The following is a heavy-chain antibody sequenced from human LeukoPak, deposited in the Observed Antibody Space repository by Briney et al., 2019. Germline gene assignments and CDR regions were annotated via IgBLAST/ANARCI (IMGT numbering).Heavy chain of an antibody. V-gene: IGHV3-21*01. J-gene: IGHJ4*02. D-gene: IGHD6-13*01. Sequence: GGSLRLSCAASGFTVSSNYMSWVRQAPGKGLEWVSSITRSSSYIYYADSVKGRFTISRDSAKNSLYLQMNSLRAEDTAVYYCAREGSSWYYFDYWGQGTLVTVSS. CDR3: AREGSSWYYFDY. CDR2: ITRSSSYI. CDR1: GFTVSSNY.